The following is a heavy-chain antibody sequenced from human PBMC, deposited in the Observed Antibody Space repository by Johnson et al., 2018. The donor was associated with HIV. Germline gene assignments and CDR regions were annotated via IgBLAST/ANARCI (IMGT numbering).Heavy chain of an antibody. CDR1: GFTFSNFG. Sequence: VQLVESGGGVVQPGRSLRLSCAASGFTFSNFGMHWVRQAPGKGLEWVAVIWYDGSNKYYADSVKGRFTISRDNSKSTLYLQMNSLRAEDTAVYYCARGAAFDIWGQGTMVIVSS. CDR2: IWYDGSNK. CDR3: ARGAAFDI. J-gene: IGHJ3*02. V-gene: IGHV3-33*01.